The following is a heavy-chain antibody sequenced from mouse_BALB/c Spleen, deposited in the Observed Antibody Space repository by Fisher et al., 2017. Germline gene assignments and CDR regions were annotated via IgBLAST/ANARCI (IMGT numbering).Heavy chain of an antibody. D-gene: IGHD1-2*01. J-gene: IGHJ2*01. Sequence: KFKGKATLTADKSSSTAYMELLSLTSEDSAVYYCARLRPGAMDYWGQGTTLTVSS. V-gene: IGHV1-26*01. CDR3: ARLRPGAMDY.